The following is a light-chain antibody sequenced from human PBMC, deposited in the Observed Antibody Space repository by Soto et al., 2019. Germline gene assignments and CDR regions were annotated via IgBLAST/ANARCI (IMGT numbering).Light chain of an antibody. CDR1: SSDVGGFNY. Sequence: QSALTQPASVSGSPGQSITISCTGISSDVGGFNYVSWYQQHPGKAPKLMIYDVTNRPSGVSYRFSGSQSGNTASLTISGLQAEDEADYYCNSYTSSSTYVFGTGTKLTVL. V-gene: IGLV2-14*03. CDR3: NSYTSSSTYV. CDR2: DVT. J-gene: IGLJ1*01.